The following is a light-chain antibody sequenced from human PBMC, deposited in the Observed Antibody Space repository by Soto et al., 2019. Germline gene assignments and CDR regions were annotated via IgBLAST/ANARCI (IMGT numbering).Light chain of an antibody. J-gene: IGKJ1*01. CDR1: QGISSY. CDR3: QQLNSYPWT. Sequence: DIQLTQSPSFLSASVGDRVTITCRASQGISSYLAWYQQKPGKAPKLLIYAASTLQSGVPSRFSSSGSGTEFTLTISSLQPEDFATYYCQQLNSYPWTLGQGTKVEIK. V-gene: IGKV1-9*01. CDR2: AAS.